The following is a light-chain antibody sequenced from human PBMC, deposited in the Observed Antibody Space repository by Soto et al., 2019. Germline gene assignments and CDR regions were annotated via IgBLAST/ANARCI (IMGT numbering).Light chain of an antibody. CDR1: QSVSSY. CDR2: DAS. V-gene: IGKV3-11*01. CDR3: QQRSNWPPWLT. J-gene: IGKJ4*01. Sequence: EIVLTQSAATLSLSPGERATLSCRASQSVSSYLAWYQQKPGQAPRLLIYDASNRATGIPARFSGSGSGTDFTLTISSPEPEDFAVYYCQQRSNWPPWLTFGGGTKVEIK.